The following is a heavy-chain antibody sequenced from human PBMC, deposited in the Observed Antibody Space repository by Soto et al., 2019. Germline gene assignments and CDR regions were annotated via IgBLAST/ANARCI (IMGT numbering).Heavy chain of an antibody. D-gene: IGHD2-21*01. CDR2: INSDGSST. J-gene: IGHJ6*02. Sequence: GGSLRLSCAASGFTFSSYWMHWVRQAPGKGLVWVSRINSDGSSTSYADSVKGRFTISRDNAKNTLYLQMNSLRAEDTAVYYCARATSLFNYYYGMDVWGQGTTVTVSS. V-gene: IGHV3-74*01. CDR1: GFTFSSYW. CDR3: ARATSLFNYYYGMDV.